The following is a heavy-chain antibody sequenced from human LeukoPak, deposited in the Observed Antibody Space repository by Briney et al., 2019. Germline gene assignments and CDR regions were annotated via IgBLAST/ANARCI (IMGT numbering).Heavy chain of an antibody. CDR2: IYTSGST. J-gene: IGHJ4*02. CDR3: ASSYDPPVGATLY. V-gene: IGHV4-4*07. CDR1: GGSISSYY. D-gene: IGHD1-26*01. Sequence: SETLSLTCTVSGGSISSYYWSWIRQPAGKGLEWIGRIYTSGSTNYNPSLKSRVTMSVDTSKNQFSLKLSSVTAADTAVYYCASSYDPPVGATLYWGQETLVTVSS.